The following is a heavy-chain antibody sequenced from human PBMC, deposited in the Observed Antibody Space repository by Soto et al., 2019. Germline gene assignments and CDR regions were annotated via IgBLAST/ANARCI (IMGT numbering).Heavy chain of an antibody. CDR2: ISYDGSNK. V-gene: IGHV3-30-3*01. CDR1: GFTFSSYA. Sequence: QVQLVESGGGVVQPGRSLRLSCAASGFTFSSYAMHWVRQAPGKGLEWVAVISYDGSNKYYADSVKGRFTISRDNSKNTLYLQMNSLRAEDTAVYYCARGPATVWGQGTLVTVSS. D-gene: IGHD4-17*01. J-gene: IGHJ4*02. CDR3: ARGPATV.